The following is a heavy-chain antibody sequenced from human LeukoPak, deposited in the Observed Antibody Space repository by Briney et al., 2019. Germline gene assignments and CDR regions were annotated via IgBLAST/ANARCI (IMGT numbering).Heavy chain of an antibody. CDR3: ARGRTLVATMTVDY. CDR1: GYTFTGYY. Sequence: ASVKVSCKASGYTFTGYYIHWVRQAPGQGLEWMGWINPNIGGTNYAQKFQGRVTMTRDTSISTAYMELSSLISDDTAVYYCARGRTLVATMTVDYWGQGTLVTVSS. V-gene: IGHV1-2*02. D-gene: IGHD5-12*01. CDR2: INPNIGGT. J-gene: IGHJ4*02.